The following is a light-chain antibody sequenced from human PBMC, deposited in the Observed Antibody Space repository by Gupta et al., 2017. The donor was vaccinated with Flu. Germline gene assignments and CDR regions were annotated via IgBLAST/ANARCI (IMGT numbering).Light chain of an antibody. Sequence: SFLSASVGDRVTITCRASQGISTYLAWYQQKPGRAPKLLIYGASTLQSGVPSRFSGSGSVTEFTLTISSLQPEDFATYYCQQLNRVPALTFGGGTKVEIK. V-gene: IGKV1-9*01. CDR3: QQLNRVPALT. J-gene: IGKJ4*01. CDR2: GAS. CDR1: QGISTY.